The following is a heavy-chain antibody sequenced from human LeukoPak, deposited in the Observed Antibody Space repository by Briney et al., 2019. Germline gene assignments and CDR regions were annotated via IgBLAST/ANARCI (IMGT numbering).Heavy chain of an antibody. CDR1: GFTFDDYA. Sequence: GRSLRLSCAASGFTFDDYAMHWVRQAPGKGLEWVSGISWNSGSIGYADSVKGRFTISRDNAKNSPYLQMNSLRAEDTALYYCAKAPYSNFYYYGMDVWGQGTTVTVSS. CDR3: AKAPYSNFYYYGMDV. J-gene: IGHJ6*02. D-gene: IGHD4-11*01. V-gene: IGHV3-9*01. CDR2: ISWNSGSI.